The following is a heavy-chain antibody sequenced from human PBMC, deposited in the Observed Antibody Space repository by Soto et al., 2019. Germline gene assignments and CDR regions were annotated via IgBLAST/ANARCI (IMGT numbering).Heavy chain of an antibody. J-gene: IGHJ5*02. V-gene: IGHV3-23*01. CDR3: ARITISTSTRFDH. CDR1: GFTFSSYA. Sequence: EVQLLESGGGLVQPGGSLRLSCAASGFTFSSYAMSWVRQAPGKGLEWVSAISGSGGSTYYADSVKGRFTISRDNSKNTLYLQMNSLRAEDTAVYYCARITISTSTRFDHWGQGTLVTVSS. D-gene: IGHD3-3*01. CDR2: ISGSGGST.